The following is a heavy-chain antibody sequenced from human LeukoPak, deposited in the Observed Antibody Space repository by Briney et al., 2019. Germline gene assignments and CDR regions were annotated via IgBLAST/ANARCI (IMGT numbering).Heavy chain of an antibody. CDR3: ARVWAGLLRNYYYYYMDV. Sequence: GASVKVSCKASGYTFTSYDINWVRQATGQGLEWMGWMNPNSGNTGYAQKFQARVTMTRNTSISTAYMELSSMRSEDTAVYYCARVWAGLLRNYYYYYMDVWGKGTTVTISS. CDR2: MNPNSGNT. CDR1: GYTFTSYD. D-gene: IGHD4-17*01. J-gene: IGHJ6*03. V-gene: IGHV1-8*01.